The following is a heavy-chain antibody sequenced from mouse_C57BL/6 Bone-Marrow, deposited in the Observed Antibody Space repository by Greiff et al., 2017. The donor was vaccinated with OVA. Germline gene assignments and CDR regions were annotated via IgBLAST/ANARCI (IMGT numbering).Heavy chain of an antibody. CDR3: TWRYFDY. J-gene: IGHJ2*01. Sequence: EVKLQESGAELVRPGASVKLSCTASGFNIKDDYMHWVKQRPEQGLEWIGWIDPENGDTEYASKFQGKATITEDTSSNTAYLQLSSLTSEDTAVYYCTWRYFDYWGQGTTLTVSS. CDR1: GFNIKDDY. V-gene: IGHV14-4*01. CDR2: IDPENGDT.